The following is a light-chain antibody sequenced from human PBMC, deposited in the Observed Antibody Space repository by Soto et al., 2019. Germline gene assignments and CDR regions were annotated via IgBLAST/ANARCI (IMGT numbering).Light chain of an antibody. J-gene: IGKJ2*01. Sequence: SLSAVSASKRDRVTITCVASQSISTGLAWYQQKPGKAPKLLIFDASTLESGVPSRFSGSGSRTEFTLTISSLQPDDFATYYCQHYNSYSEAFG. CDR3: QHYNSYSEA. CDR2: DAS. CDR1: QSISTG. V-gene: IGKV1-5*01.